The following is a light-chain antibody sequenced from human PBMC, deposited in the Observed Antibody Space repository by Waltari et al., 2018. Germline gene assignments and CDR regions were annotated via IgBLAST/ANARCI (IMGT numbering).Light chain of an antibody. CDR2: DVS. Sequence: QSAXXQPRSVSGSPXQSVTIXCTGTSSXVGGXNYVSWYQQHPGKAPKLMIYDVSKRPSGVPDRCSGSKSGNTAXXTISGLXXEDEAXYXXXSYAGSLVVFXGXTKLTVL. V-gene: IGLV2-11*01. CDR1: SSXVGGXNY. J-gene: IGLJ2*01. CDR3: XSYAGSLVV.